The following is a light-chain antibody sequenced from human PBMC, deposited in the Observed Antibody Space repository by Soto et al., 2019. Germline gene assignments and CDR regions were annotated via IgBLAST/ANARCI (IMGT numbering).Light chain of an antibody. Sequence: QSALTQPASVSGSPGQSITMSCTGTRNDVGGYNLVSWYQQYPGKAPKLMIYEGTKRPSGVSNRFSGSKSGNTAFLTISGLQAEDEADYYCSSYAGSSNSVVFGGGTKLTVL. CDR2: EGT. J-gene: IGLJ2*01. CDR1: RNDVGGYNL. CDR3: SSYAGSSNSVV. V-gene: IGLV2-23*01.